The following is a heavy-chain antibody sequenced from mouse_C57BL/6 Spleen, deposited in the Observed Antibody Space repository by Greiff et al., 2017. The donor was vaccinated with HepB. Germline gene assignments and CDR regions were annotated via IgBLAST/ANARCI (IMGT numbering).Heavy chain of an antibody. CDR2: IDPENGDT. CDR3: TTDYYGSSYGFAY. CDR1: GFNIKDDY. V-gene: IGHV14-4*01. D-gene: IGHD1-1*01. J-gene: IGHJ3*01. Sequence: DVQLQESGAELVRPGASVKLSCTASGFNIKDDYMHWVKQRPEQGLEWIGWIDPENGDTEYASKFQGKATITADTSSNTAYLQLSSLTSEDTAVYYCTTDYYGSSYGFAYWGQGTLVTVSA.